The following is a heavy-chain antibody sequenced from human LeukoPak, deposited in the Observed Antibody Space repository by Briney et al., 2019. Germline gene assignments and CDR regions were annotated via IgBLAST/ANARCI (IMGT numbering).Heavy chain of an antibody. CDR2: ISSSSYI. Sequence: GGSLRLSCAASGFTFSSYSMNWVRQAPGKGLEWVSSISSSSYIYYADSVKGRFTISRDNAKNSLYLQMNSLRAEDTAVYYCARDYDPAIVVVSEEYFQHWGQGTLVTVSS. J-gene: IGHJ1*01. CDR1: GFTFSSYS. V-gene: IGHV3-21*01. D-gene: IGHD2-21*01. CDR3: ARDYDPAIVVVSEEYFQH.